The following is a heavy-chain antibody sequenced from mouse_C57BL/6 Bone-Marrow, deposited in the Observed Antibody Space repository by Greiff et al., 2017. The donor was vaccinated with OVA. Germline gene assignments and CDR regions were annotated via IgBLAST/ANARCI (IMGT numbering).Heavy chain of an antibody. CDR3: ARVDGYHWYFDV. D-gene: IGHD2-3*01. CDR1: GFTFSSYA. CDR2: ISDGGSYT. J-gene: IGHJ1*03. V-gene: IGHV5-4*01. Sequence: VQLKESGGGLVKPGGSLKLSCAASGFTFSSYAMSWVRQTPEKRLEWVATISDGGSYTYYPDNVKGRFTISRDNAKNNLYLQMSHLKSEDTAMYYCARVDGYHWYFDVWGTGTTVTVSS.